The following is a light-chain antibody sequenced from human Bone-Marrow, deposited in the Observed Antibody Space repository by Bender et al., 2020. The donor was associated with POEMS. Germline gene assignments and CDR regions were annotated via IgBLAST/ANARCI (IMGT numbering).Light chain of an antibody. V-gene: IGLV4-69*01. CDR3: QTWGTGIRV. CDR2: INTDGGH. CDR1: GGHSDYG. Sequence: QLALTQSPSASASLGGSIKITCILSGGHSDYGVAWHQLQPQKGPRYLMTINTDGGHTKGDGIPDRFSGSSSGAERYLTISSLQSEDEADYYCQTWGTGIRVFGGGTKLTVL. J-gene: IGLJ3*02.